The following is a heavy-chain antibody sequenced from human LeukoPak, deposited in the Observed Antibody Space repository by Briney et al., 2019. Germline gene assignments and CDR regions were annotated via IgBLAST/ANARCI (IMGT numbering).Heavy chain of an antibody. CDR2: ISGSGGST. CDR3: AKDLSSGYYPDNI. J-gene: IGHJ3*02. CDR1: GFTFSSYA. D-gene: IGHD3-22*01. V-gene: IGHV3-23*01. Sequence: PGGSLRLSCAASGFTFSSYATSWVRQAPGKGLEWVSAISGSGGSTYYADSVKGRFTISRDNSKNTLYLQMNSLRAEDTAVYYCAKDLSSGYYPDNIWGQGTMVTVSS.